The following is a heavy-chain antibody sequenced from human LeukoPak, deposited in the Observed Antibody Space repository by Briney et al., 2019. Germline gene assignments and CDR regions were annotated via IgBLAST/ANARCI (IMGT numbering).Heavy chain of an antibody. Sequence: GGSLRLSCAASGFTFSTYAMSWVRQAPRKGLEWVSAISGRAGSTYYADSVKGRFTISRDNSKNTLFLQMNSLRAEDTAVYYCAKGGPYSSSPDFDYWGQGSLVTVSS. V-gene: IGHV3-23*01. CDR1: GFTFSTYA. CDR2: ISGRAGST. CDR3: AKGGPYSSSPDFDY. D-gene: IGHD6-6*01. J-gene: IGHJ4*02.